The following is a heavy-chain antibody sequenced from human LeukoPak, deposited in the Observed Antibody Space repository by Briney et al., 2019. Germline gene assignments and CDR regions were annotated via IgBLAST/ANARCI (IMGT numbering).Heavy chain of an antibody. J-gene: IGHJ4*02. V-gene: IGHV3-30-3*01. CDR2: VSYDGSNK. Sequence: GGSLRLSCAASGFTFSSDAMHWVRQAPGKGLEWVAVVSYDGSNKDYADSVKGRFTISRDDSKNTLYLQMNSLRAEDTALYYCAKDPGSSWWGYFDSWGQGTLVTVSS. CDR3: AKDPGSSWWGYFDS. CDR1: GFTFSSDA. D-gene: IGHD6-13*01.